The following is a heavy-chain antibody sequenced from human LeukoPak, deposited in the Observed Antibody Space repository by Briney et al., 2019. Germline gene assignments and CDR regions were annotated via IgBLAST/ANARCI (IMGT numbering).Heavy chain of an antibody. CDR3: ARLLRDYFDY. Sequence: GESLKISCKGSGYRFTNHWIGWVRQMPGKGLEWMAIIYAGDSDTRYSPSFQGQVTISVDKSISTAYLQWSSLKASDTAMYYCARLLRDYFDYWGQGTLVTVSS. CDR1: GYRFTNHW. CDR2: IYAGDSDT. V-gene: IGHV5-51*01. D-gene: IGHD2-15*01. J-gene: IGHJ4*02.